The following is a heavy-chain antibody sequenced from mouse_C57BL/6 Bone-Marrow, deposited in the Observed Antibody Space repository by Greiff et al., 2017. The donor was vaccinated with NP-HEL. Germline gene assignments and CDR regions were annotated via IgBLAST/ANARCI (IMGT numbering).Heavy chain of an antibody. V-gene: IGHV3-1*01. J-gene: IGHJ1*03. Sequence: EVQLQQSGPGMVKPSQSLSLTCTVTGYSITSGYDWHWIRHFPGNKLEWMGYISYSGSTNYNPSLKSRISITHDTSKNHFFLKLNSVTTEDTATYYCAREVLGSHWYFDVWGTGTTVTVSS. D-gene: IGHD4-1*01. CDR2: ISYSGST. CDR3: AREVLGSHWYFDV. CDR1: GYSITSGYD.